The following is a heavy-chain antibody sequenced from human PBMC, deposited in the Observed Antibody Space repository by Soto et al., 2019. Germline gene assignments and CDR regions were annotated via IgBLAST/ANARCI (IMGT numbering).Heavy chain of an antibody. Sequence: ASVKVSCKVSGYTLTELSMHWVRQAPGKGLEWMGGFDPEDGETIYAQKFQGRVTMTEDTSTDTAYMELSSLRSEDTAVYYCATDRPRSYYYGSGSGVHAFDIWGQGTMVTVSS. D-gene: IGHD3-10*01. V-gene: IGHV1-24*01. CDR1: GYTLTELS. CDR3: ATDRPRSYYYGSGSGVHAFDI. CDR2: FDPEDGET. J-gene: IGHJ3*02.